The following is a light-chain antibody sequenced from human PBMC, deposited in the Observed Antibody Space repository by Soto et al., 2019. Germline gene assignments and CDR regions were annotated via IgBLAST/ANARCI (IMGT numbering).Light chain of an antibody. CDR2: GAS. V-gene: IGKV3-15*01. J-gene: IGKJ1*01. Sequence: EIVMTQSPATLSVSPGERATLSCRASQSVSSNLVWYQQKPGQAPRVLIYGASTRATGIPARFSGSASGTEFTLTISSLQSEDFAVYYCQQYDMWPRTFGQGTKVDIK. CDR3: QQYDMWPRT. CDR1: QSVSSN.